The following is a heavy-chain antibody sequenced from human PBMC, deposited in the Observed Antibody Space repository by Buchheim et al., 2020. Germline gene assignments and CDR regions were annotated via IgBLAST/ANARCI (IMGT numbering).Heavy chain of an antibody. CDR1: GFVFSDYA. Sequence: EVRLLESGGTLVQPGGSLRLSCAASGFVFSDYAMNWVRQAPGKGLQWVSIVSGGGASTEYADSVTGRFIISRDNQKNTLYLQMNNLRDEDTASYDCAKRGVASGIHEIDYWGQGTL. J-gene: IGHJ4*02. D-gene: IGHD3-10*01. CDR3: AKRGVASGIHEIDY. CDR2: VSGGGAST. V-gene: IGHV3-23*01.